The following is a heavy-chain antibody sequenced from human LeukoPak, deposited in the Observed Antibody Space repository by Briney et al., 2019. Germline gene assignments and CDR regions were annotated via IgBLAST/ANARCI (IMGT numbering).Heavy chain of an antibody. J-gene: IGHJ4*02. CDR2: ISGCNGNT. CDR1: GGTFSSYA. D-gene: IGHD5-24*01. CDR3: ARVGPHRKMATTRYHFDY. Sequence: ASVKVSCKASGGTFSSYAISWVRQAPGQGLEWMGWISGCNGNTKYAQKLQGRVTMTTDTSTSTAYMELRSLRSDDTAVYYCARVGPHRKMATTRYHFDYWGQGTLVTVSS. V-gene: IGHV1-18*01.